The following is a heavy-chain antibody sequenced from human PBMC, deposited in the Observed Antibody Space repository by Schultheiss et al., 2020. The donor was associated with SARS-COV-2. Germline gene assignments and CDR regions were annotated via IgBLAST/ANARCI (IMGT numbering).Heavy chain of an antibody. CDR2: ISAYNGNT. CDR3: ARERMDHTDTAMVMARDGYYYSGMDV. Sequence: ASVKVSCKASGYTFTSYGISWVRQAPGQGLEWMGWISAYNGNTNYAQKLQGRVTMTTDTSTSTAYMELSSLRSDNTAVYYCARERMDHTDTAMVMARDGYYYSGMDVWSQGTTVTVSS. D-gene: IGHD5-18*01. J-gene: IGHJ6*02. V-gene: IGHV1-18*01. CDR1: GYTFTSYG.